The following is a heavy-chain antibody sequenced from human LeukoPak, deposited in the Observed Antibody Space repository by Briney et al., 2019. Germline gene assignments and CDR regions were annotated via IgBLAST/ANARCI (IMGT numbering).Heavy chain of an antibody. CDR1: GYTFTTDY. D-gene: IGHD1/OR15-1a*01. CDR3: ATNKGLDWFDP. Sequence: ASVKVSCKASGYTFTTDYIHWVRQAPGQGLEWMGIINPSGGSTIYAQKFQGRVTMTEDTSTDTAYMELSSLRSEDTAVYYCATNKGLDWFDPWGQGTLVTVSS. V-gene: IGHV1-46*01. J-gene: IGHJ5*02. CDR2: INPSGGST.